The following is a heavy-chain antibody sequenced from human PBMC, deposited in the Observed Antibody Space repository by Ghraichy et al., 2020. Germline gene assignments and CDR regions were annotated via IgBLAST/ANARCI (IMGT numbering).Heavy chain of an antibody. J-gene: IGHJ6*02. Sequence: GGSLRLSCAASGFTFSSYWMHWVRQAPGKGLVWVSRINSDGSSTSYADSVKGRFTISRDNAKNTLYLQMNSLRAEDTAVYYCASRSRGYTYYDHKGGMDVWGQGTTVTVSS. CDR3: ASRSRGYTYYDHKGGMDV. CDR1: GFTFSSYW. D-gene: IGHD3-3*01. CDR2: INSDGSST. V-gene: IGHV3-74*01.